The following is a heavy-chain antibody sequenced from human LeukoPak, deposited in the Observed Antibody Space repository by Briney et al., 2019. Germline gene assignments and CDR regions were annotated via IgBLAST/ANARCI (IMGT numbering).Heavy chain of an antibody. CDR3: ARGDSSSWLYYYYGMDV. Sequence: GGSLRLSCAASGFTFSDAWMNWVRQAPGKGLEWVSYISSSGSTIYYADSVKGRFTISRDNAKNSLYLQMNSLRAEDTAVYYCARGDSSSWLYYYYGMDVWGQGTTVTVSS. D-gene: IGHD6-13*01. J-gene: IGHJ6*02. V-gene: IGHV3-11*04. CDR1: GFTFSDAW. CDR2: ISSSGSTI.